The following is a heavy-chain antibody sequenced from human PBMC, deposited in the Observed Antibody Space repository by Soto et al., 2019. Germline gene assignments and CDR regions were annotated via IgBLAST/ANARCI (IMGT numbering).Heavy chain of an antibody. Sequence: GASVKVSCKASGGTFSSYAISWVRQAPGQGLEWMGGIIPIFGTANYAQKFQGRVTITADKSTSTAYMELSSLRSEDTAVYYCVIFSLRYIAAPTGFDPWGQGTLVTVSS. CDR3: VIFSLRYIAAPTGFDP. CDR2: IIPIFGTA. J-gene: IGHJ5*02. D-gene: IGHD6-6*01. CDR1: GGTFSSYA. V-gene: IGHV1-69*06.